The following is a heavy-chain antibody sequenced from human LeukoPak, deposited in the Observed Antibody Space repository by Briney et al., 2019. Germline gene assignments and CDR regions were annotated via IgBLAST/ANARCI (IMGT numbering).Heavy chain of an antibody. Sequence: PSETLSLTCTVSGGSISSYYWSWIRQPPGKGLEWIGYIYYSGSTNYNPSLKSRVTISVDTSKNQFSLKLSSVTAADTAVYYCARAQILPSYIDNWGQGTLVTVSS. J-gene: IGHJ4*02. CDR1: GGSISSYY. V-gene: IGHV4-59*01. D-gene: IGHD2-15*01. CDR2: IYYSGST. CDR3: ARAQILPSYIDN.